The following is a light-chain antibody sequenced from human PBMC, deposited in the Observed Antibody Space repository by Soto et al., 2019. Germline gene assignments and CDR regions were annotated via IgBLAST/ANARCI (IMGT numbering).Light chain of an antibody. CDR1: QGISSY. CDR2: GAS. Sequence: IQLTQSPASLSANVGDRVRITFRASQGISSYLAWYQQKPGKAPKLLIYGASSLESGVPSRFSGSGSGTEFTLTISSLQPDDFATYYCQQYNTYWTFAQPTKVDI. J-gene: IGKJ1*01. V-gene: IGKV1-5*01. CDR3: QQYNTYWT.